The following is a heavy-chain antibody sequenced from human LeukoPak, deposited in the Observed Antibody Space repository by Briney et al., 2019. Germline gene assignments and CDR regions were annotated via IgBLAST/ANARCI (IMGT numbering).Heavy chain of an antibody. D-gene: IGHD3-9*01. J-gene: IGHJ4*02. CDR2: ISAYNGNT. CDR1: GYTFTSYG. CDR3: AGHYDILTGLPD. V-gene: IGHV1-18*01. Sequence: ASVRVSCKASGYTFTSYGISWVRQAPGQGLEWMGWISAYNGNTNYAQKLQGRVTMTTDTSTSTAYMELRSLRSDDTAVYYCAGHYDILTGLPDWGQGTLVTVSS.